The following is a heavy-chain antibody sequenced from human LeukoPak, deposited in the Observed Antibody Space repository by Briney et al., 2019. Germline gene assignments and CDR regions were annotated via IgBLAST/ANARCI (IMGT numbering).Heavy chain of an antibody. D-gene: IGHD3-22*01. CDR2: IYYSGST. J-gene: IGHJ4*02. V-gene: IGHV4-39*01. Sequence: KPSETLSLTCTVSGGSISSSNYYWGWIRQPPGKGLEWIGSIYYSGSTYYNPSLKSRVTISVDTSKNQFSLKLSSVTAADTAVYYCASDRLTYYYDSSGYYDYWGRGTLVTVSS. CDR3: ASDRLTYYYDSSGYYDY. CDR1: GGSISSSNYY.